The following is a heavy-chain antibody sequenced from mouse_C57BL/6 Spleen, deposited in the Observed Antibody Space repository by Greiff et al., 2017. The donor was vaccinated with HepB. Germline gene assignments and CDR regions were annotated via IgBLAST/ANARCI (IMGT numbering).Heavy chain of an antibody. CDR1: GYTFTSYC. CDR2: IYPSDSET. D-gene: IGHD4-1*01. CDR3: ARLTGNYFDY. V-gene: IGHV1-61*01. Sequence: VQLQQPGAELVRPGSSVKLSCKASGYTFTSYCMDWVKQRPGQGLEWIGNIYPSDSETHYNQKFKDKATLTVDKSSSTAYMQLSSLTSEDSAVYYCARLTGNYFDYWGQGTTLTVSS. J-gene: IGHJ2*01.